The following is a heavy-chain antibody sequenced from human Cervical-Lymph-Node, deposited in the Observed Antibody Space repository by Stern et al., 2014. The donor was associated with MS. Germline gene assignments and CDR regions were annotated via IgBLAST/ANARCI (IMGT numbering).Heavy chain of an antibody. V-gene: IGHV1-46*01. CDR2: INPSGDRT. Sequence: DQLVESGTEVKKPGASVKVSCKASGYTFTDHYMHWVRQAPGQGLEWMGLINPSGDRTIYAQKFQGRVTLTRDTSTGTDYMEMSSLRSDDTAMYFCARDNSDSRRAWWFDPWGQGTLVTVS. J-gene: IGHJ5*02. D-gene: IGHD1-26*01. CDR3: ARDNSDSRRAWWFDP. CDR1: GYTFTDHY.